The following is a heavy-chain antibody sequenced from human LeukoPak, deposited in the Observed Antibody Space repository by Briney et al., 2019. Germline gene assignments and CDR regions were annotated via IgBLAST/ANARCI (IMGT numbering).Heavy chain of an antibody. CDR2: INPNTGGT. J-gene: IGHJ6*03. Sequence: ASVKVSCKASGYTFTAYYIHWVRQAPGQRLEWMGWINPNTGGTNYAQKFQGRVTMTMDTSISAAYMELSSLRSDDSAVYYCARPRYSSASSDYHYYMDVWGKGTTVTVSS. V-gene: IGHV1-2*02. CDR1: GYTFTAYY. D-gene: IGHD6-6*01. CDR3: ARPRYSSASSDYHYYMDV.